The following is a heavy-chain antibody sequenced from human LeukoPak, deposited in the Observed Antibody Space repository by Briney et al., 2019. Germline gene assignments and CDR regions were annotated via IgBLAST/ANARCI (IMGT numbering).Heavy chain of an antibody. CDR1: GYTFTSYG. D-gene: IGHD3-10*01. V-gene: IGHV1-18*01. CDR3: ARDDPWFGELKAPFDY. Sequence: ASVKVSCKASGYTFTSYGISWVRQAPGQGLEWMGWISAYNGNTNYAQKLQGRVTMTTDTSTSTAYMELRSLRSDDTAVYYCARDDPWFGELKAPFDYWGQGTLVTVSS. CDR2: ISAYNGNT. J-gene: IGHJ4*02.